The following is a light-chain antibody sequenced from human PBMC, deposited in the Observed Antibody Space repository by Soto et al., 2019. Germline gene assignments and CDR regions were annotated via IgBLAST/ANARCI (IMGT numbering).Light chain of an antibody. CDR3: QQQGSRHPWT. Sequence: EIVFTQSPSTLSASPGERATLSCRASQSVSSYLAWYQQKPGQAPRLLIYDASSWASGVPARFSGSGSGTDVSPPTSSRVPQDFAAYYCQQQGSRHPWTFGQGTKVDIK. CDR2: DAS. V-gene: IGKV3-11*01. CDR1: QSVSSY. J-gene: IGKJ1*01.